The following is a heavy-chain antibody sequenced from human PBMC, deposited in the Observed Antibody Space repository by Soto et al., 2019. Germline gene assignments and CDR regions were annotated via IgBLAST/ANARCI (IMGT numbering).Heavy chain of an antibody. CDR1: GFSLSTSGMC. Sequence: VSGPTLVNPTQTLTLTCTFSGFSLSTSGMCVSWIRQPPGKALEWLALIDWDDDKYYSTSLKTRLTISKDTSKNQVVLTMTNMDPVDTATYYCARMPLAAADSYYYYGMDVWGQGTTVTVSS. D-gene: IGHD6-13*01. J-gene: IGHJ6*02. V-gene: IGHV2-70*01. CDR2: IDWDDDK. CDR3: ARMPLAAADSYYYYGMDV.